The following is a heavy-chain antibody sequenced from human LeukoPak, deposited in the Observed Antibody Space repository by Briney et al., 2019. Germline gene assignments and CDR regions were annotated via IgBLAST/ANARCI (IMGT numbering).Heavy chain of an antibody. CDR1: GYSFTSYW. CDR3: ATHPGGLQSGFDN. D-gene: IGHD5-24*01. Sequence: PGESLKISCKGSGYSFTSYWIGWVRQMPGKGLEYMGIIHPGDSDTRYCPSFQGQVTISVDRSSSTAYIQWSRLKASDTAMYYCATHPGGLQSGFDNWGQGTLVTVSS. J-gene: IGHJ4*02. V-gene: IGHV5-51*01. CDR2: IHPGDSDT.